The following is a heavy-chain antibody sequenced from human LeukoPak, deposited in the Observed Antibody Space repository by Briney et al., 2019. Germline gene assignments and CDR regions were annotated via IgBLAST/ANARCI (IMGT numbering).Heavy chain of an antibody. Sequence: GGSLRLSCAASGFTFSGSAMHWVRQASGKGLEWVGRIRSKANSYATAYAASVKGRFTISRDDSKNTAYLQMNSLKTEDTAVYYCTRHMDYYDSSGYYPIYFDYWGQGTLVTVSS. V-gene: IGHV3-73*01. D-gene: IGHD3-22*01. CDR1: GFTFSGSA. CDR2: IRSKANSYAT. J-gene: IGHJ4*02. CDR3: TRHMDYYDSSGYYPIYFDY.